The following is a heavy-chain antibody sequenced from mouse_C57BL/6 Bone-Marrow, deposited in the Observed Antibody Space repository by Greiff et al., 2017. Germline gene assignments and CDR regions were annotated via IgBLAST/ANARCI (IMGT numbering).Heavy chain of an antibody. CDR1: GYAFSSYW. V-gene: IGHV1-80*01. Sequence: VQLQESGAELVKPGASVKISCKASGYAFSSYWMNWVKQWPGKGLEWIGQIYPGDGDTNYNGKFKGKATLTADKSSSTAYMQLSSLTSEDSAVYFCARWVWYFDVWGTGTTVTVSS. CDR2: IYPGDGDT. CDR3: ARWVWYFDV. J-gene: IGHJ1*03.